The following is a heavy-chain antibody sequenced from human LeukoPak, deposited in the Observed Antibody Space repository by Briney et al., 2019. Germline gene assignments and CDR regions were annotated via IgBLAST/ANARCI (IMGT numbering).Heavy chain of an antibody. Sequence: HPGRSLRLSCAASGFTFDDYAMHWVRQAPGKGLEWVSGISWDSGSIGYADSVKGRFTISRDNAKNSLYLQMNSLRAEETALYYCAKSGGYSYGYIDYWGQGTLVTVSS. CDR1: GFTFDDYA. J-gene: IGHJ4*02. V-gene: IGHV3-9*01. CDR3: AKSGGYSYGYIDY. D-gene: IGHD5-18*01. CDR2: ISWDSGSI.